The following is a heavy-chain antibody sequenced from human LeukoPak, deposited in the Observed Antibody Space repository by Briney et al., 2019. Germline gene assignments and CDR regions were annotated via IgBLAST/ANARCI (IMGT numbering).Heavy chain of an antibody. CDR2: ITTSGGST. CDR3: AKDHYVSGRYDAFDI. D-gene: IGHD3-10*01. CDR1: GFTFSSYA. Sequence: GGSLRLSCAASGFTFSSYAMSWVRQAPGEGLECVSSITTSGGSTYYADSVKGRFTISRDNAKNTLYLQMNSLRAEDTAVYYCAKDHYVSGRYDAFDIWGQGTMVTVSS. V-gene: IGHV3-23*01. J-gene: IGHJ3*02.